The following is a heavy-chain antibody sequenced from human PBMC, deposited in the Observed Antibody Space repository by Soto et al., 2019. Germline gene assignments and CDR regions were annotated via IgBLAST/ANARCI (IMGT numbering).Heavy chain of an antibody. Sequence: ASVKVSWKVSGYTLTELSMHWVRQAPGKGLEWMGGFDPEDGETIYAQKFQGRVTMTEDTSTDTAYMELSSLRSEDTAVYYCATALPLVRVRSGYFPLWGQGTLVTVSS. J-gene: IGHJ4*02. V-gene: IGHV1-24*01. D-gene: IGHD3-3*01. CDR1: GYTLTELS. CDR3: ATALPLVRVRSGYFPL. CDR2: FDPEDGET.